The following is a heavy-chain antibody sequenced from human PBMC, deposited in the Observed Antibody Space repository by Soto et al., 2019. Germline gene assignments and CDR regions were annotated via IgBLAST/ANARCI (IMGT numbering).Heavy chain of an antibody. CDR2: ISDDGSKK. J-gene: IGHJ4*02. V-gene: IGHV3-30*10. Sequence: HPGGSLRLSCAASQFFFINYAMHWVRQAPGKGLEWVAVISDDGSKKYYTDSVKGRFTISRDNSKNTLYLQMNSLRPEDTAVYYCAREGHIYAFFDYWGQGTQVTVSS. CDR3: AREGHIYAFFDY. D-gene: IGHD5-18*01. CDR1: QFFFINYA.